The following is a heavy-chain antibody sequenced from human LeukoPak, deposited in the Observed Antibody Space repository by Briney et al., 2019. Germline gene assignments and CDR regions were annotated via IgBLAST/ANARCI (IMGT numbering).Heavy chain of an antibody. D-gene: IGHD1-26*01. CDR3: ARDPYSGNYGTYYYYYMDV. J-gene: IGHJ6*03. V-gene: IGHV3-21*01. Sequence: KAGGSLRLSCAASGFTFSSYAMSWVRQAPGKGLEWVSSITSSGTYTFYADSVKGRFTISRDNAKNSLYLQMDSLGPEDTAVYYCARDPYSGNYGTYYYYYMDVWGKGTTVTISS. CDR1: GFTFSSYA. CDR2: ITSSGTYT.